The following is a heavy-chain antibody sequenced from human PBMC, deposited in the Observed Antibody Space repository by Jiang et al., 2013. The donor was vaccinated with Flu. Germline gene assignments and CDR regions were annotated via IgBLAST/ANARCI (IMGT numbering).Heavy chain of an antibody. D-gene: IGHD4-17*01. CDR2: ISYDGSNK. Sequence: LEWVAVISYDGSNKYYADSVKGRFTISRDNSKNTLYLQMNSLRAEDTAVYYCAKDPHDYGDYVGYFDYWGQGTLVTVSS. V-gene: IGHV3-30*18. J-gene: IGHJ4*02. CDR3: AKDPHDYGDYVGYFDY.